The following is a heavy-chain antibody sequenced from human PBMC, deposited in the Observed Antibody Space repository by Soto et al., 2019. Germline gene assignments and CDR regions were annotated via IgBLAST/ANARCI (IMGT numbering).Heavy chain of an antibody. CDR2: GST. CDR3: VRHWVGNADYYYYGMDV. Sequence: GSTNYNPSLKSRVTISVDTSKNQFSLNLNSVTAADTAVYYCVRHWVGNADYYYYGMDVWGQGTTVTVSS. J-gene: IGHJ6*02. V-gene: IGHV4-59*08. D-gene: IGHD1-26*01.